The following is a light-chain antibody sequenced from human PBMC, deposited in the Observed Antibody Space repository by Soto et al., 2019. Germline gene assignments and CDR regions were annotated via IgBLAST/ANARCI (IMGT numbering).Light chain of an antibody. CDR2: AAS. V-gene: IGKV1-39*01. J-gene: IGKJ1*01. Sequence: DIQMTQSPSSLSASVGDRVTITCRASQSISSYLNWYQQKPGKAPKLLIYAASSLQSGVPSRFSGNGSGTDFTLTISSLQPEDFATYYCQQSYSTPQTFGKGTKVE. CDR3: QQSYSTPQT. CDR1: QSISSY.